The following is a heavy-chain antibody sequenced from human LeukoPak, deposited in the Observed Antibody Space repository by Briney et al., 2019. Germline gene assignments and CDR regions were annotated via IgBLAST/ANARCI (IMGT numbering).Heavy chain of an antibody. D-gene: IGHD2-15*01. CDR1: GGSFSGYY. V-gene: IGHV4-34*01. Sequence: SETLSLTCAVYGGSFSGYYWSWIRQPPGKGLEWIGEINHSGSTNYNPSLKSRVSISVDKSNNQFSLKVRSVTAADTAVYYCARDPEVATPGYTFDFGGQGTLVTVSS. CDR3: ARDPEVATPGYTFDF. J-gene: IGHJ3*01. CDR2: INHSGST.